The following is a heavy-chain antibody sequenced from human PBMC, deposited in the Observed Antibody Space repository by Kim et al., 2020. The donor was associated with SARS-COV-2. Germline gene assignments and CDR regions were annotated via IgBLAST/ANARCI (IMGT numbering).Heavy chain of an antibody. V-gene: IGHV6-1*01. Sequence: YTYYAISVKSQITHNPDSAQNQFSLQLNSVTPEDTAVYYCARTATGYFDYWGQGTLVTVAS. D-gene: IGHD4-17*01. CDR2: YT. J-gene: IGHJ4*02. CDR3: ARTATGYFDY.